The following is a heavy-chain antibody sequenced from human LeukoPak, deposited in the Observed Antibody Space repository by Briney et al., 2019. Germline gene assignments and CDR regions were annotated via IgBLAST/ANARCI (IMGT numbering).Heavy chain of an antibody. CDR2: VSDSGGSI. V-gene: IGHV3-23*01. J-gene: IGHJ4*02. CDR3: AKGLDYYGSGSYYNPHYYFDY. D-gene: IGHD3-10*01. Sequence: PGGSLRLSCAASGFTFTSYAMTWVRQAPGKGLEWVSGVSDSGGSIYYADSVKGRFTISRDNSKNTLYLQMNSLRAEDTAVYYCAKGLDYYGSGSYYNPHYYFDYWGQGTLVTVSS. CDR1: GFTFTSYA.